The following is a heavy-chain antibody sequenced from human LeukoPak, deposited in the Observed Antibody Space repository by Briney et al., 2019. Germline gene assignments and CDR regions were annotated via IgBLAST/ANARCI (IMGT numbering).Heavy chain of an antibody. V-gene: IGHV1-8*01. CDR1: GDTFTTYD. D-gene: IGHD2-2*01. CDR2: MNPNSGNT. CDR3: ARAKRTRYCSSTSCYYYYGMDV. Sequence: ASVKISCKASGDTFTTYDINWVRHATGQGLVWMGWMNPNSGNTGYAQKFQGRVTMTRNTSISTAYMELSSLRSEDTAVYYCARAKRTRYCSSTSCYYYYGMDVWGQGTTVTVSS. J-gene: IGHJ6*02.